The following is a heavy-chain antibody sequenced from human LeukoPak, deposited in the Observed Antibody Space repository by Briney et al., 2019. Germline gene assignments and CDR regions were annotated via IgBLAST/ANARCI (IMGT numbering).Heavy chain of an antibody. J-gene: IGHJ6*02. D-gene: IGHD3-22*01. CDR1: GYTFTSYY. Sequence: ASVKVSCKASGYTFTSYYMHWVRQAPGQGLEWMGIINPSGGSTSYAQKFQGRVTTTADKSTSTAYMELSSLRSEDTAVYYCASATMIVVAMGSYYGMDVWGQGTTVTVSS. CDR3: ASATMIVVAMGSYYGMDV. CDR2: INPSGGST. V-gene: IGHV1-46*01.